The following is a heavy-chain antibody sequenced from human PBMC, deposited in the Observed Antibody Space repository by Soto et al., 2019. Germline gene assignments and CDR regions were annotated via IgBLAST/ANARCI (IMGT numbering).Heavy chain of an antibody. V-gene: IGHV1-58*01. D-gene: IGHD2-8*01. J-gene: IGHJ1*01. CDR2: IVVASGKT. CDR1: GLTFATAA. Sequence: SVKVSCKASGLTFATAAVQWVRQAPGQRLEWIGWIVVASGKTSYTQKFQQRLAITRNMSTGIAFLEINSLRFEDTAVYYCAADQLYSLAWGQGTLVTVSS. CDR3: AADQLYSLA.